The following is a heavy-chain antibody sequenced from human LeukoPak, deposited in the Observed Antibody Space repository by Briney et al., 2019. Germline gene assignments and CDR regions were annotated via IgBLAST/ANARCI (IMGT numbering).Heavy chain of an antibody. V-gene: IGHV4-4*07. Sequence: PSETLSLTCTVSGGSVNSFYWTWIRQPGGKGLEWIGRIYSSGSTNYNPSLKNRVTMSVDTSKNQSSLKLPSVTAADTAVYYCARVSVSGTYDYWGQGTLVTVSS. CDR1: GGSVNSFY. CDR3: ARVSVSGTYDY. J-gene: IGHJ4*02. D-gene: IGHD1-26*01. CDR2: IYSSGST.